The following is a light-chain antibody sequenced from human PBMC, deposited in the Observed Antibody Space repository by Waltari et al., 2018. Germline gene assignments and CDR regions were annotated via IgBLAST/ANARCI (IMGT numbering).Light chain of an antibody. CDR1: QSVRSSF. CDR3: QDSDRAPPYT. CDR2: AGS. V-gene: IGKV3-20*01. Sequence: ESTQSPGTLSLSPGQTATLSCWASQSVRSSFLAWYQQRPGQPPRLLIYAGSKRATGIPHRFTGSQSETDFAHSISRLGPEDFAVYHCQDSDRAPPYTFDQGTKLAIK. J-gene: IGKJ2*01.